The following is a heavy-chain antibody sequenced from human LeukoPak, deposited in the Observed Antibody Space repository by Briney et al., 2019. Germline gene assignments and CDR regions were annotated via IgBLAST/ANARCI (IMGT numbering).Heavy chain of an antibody. CDR3: AKDRGAFVVVIPTASKFFDY. Sequence: HPGGSLRLSCAASGFTFSSYGMHWVRQAPGKGLEWVAFIRYDGGNKYYTDSVKGRFTISRDNSKKTLYLHMNSLRAEDTAVYYCAKDRGAFVVVIPTASKFFDYWGQGILVTVSS. CDR1: GFTFSSYG. V-gene: IGHV3-30*02. J-gene: IGHJ4*02. D-gene: IGHD2-2*01. CDR2: IRYDGGNK.